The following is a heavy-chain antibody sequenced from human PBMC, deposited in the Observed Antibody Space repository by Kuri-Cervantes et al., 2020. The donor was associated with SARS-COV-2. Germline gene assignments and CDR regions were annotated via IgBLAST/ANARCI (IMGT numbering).Heavy chain of an antibody. CDR1: GFTFSSYA. D-gene: IGHD1-1*01. V-gene: IGHV3-30*01. Sequence: GESLKISCAASGFTFSSYAMSWVRQAPGKGLEWVAVISYDGSNKYYADSVKGRFTISRDNSKNTLYLQMNSLRAEDTAVYYCVRDGDHWNFDYWGQGTLVTVSS. CDR2: ISYDGSNK. J-gene: IGHJ4*02. CDR3: VRDGDHWNFDY.